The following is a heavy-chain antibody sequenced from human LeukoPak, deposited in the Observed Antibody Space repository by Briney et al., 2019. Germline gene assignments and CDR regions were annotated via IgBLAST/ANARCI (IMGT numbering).Heavy chain of an antibody. CDR3: ARGRYNWNYPETNYYMDV. J-gene: IGHJ6*03. CDR2: INWNGGST. CDR1: GFTFDDYG. D-gene: IGHD1-7*01. V-gene: IGHV3-20*04. Sequence: GGSLRLSCAASGFTFDDYGMSWVRQAPGKGLEWVSGINWNGGSTGYADSVKGRFTISRDNAKNSLYLQMNSLRAEDTALYYCARGRYNWNYPETNYYMDVWGKGTTVTVSS.